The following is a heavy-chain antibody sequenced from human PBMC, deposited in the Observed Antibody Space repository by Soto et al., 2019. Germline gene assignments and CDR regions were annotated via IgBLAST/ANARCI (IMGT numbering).Heavy chain of an antibody. Sequence: LRLSCTASGFTFSTYGMHWVRQAPGKGLEWVAVISYDGSNKYYADSVKGRFTISRDNSKNTLYLQMNSLRAEDTAVYYCANSKITFGGVIARYYYFDYWGQGTLVTVSS. J-gene: IGHJ4*02. CDR2: ISYDGSNK. CDR3: ANSKITFGGVIARYYYFDY. CDR1: GFTFSTYG. D-gene: IGHD3-16*02. V-gene: IGHV3-30*18.